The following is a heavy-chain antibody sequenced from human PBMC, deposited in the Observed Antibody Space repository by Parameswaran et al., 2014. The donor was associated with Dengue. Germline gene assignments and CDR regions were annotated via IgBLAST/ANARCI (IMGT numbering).Heavy chain of an antibody. D-gene: IGHD3-10*01. CDR2: IIPIFGTA. CDR1: GGTFSSYA. V-gene: IGHV1-69*13. Sequence: GPSVKVSCKASGGTFSSYAISWVRQAPGQGLEWMGGIIPIFGTANYAQKFQGRVTITADESTSTAYMELSSLRSEDTAVYYCARIYGSGSLPYYGMDVWGQGTTVTVSS. J-gene: IGHJ6*02. CDR3: ARIYGSGSLPYYGMDV.